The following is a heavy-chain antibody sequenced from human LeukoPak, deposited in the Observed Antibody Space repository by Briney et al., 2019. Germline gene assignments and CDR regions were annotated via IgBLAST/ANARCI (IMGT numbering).Heavy chain of an antibody. D-gene: IGHD3-10*01. CDR2: TYYSGST. V-gene: IGHV4-59*01. CDR1: GGSISSYY. Sequence: SETLSLTCTVSGGSISSYYWSWIRQPPGKGLEWIGYTYYSGSTNYNPSLKSRVTISVDTSKNQFSLKLSSVTAADTAVYYCAVGYYYGSGSYYPTTVDYWGQGTLDTVSS. CDR3: AVGYYYGSGSYYPTTVDY. J-gene: IGHJ4*02.